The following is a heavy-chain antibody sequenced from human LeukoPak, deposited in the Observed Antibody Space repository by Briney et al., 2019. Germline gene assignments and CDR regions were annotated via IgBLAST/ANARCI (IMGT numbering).Heavy chain of an antibody. Sequence: ASVKVSCKASGYTFAGFDIHWVRQAPGQGLEWMGWISAYNGNTNYAQKLQGRVTMTTDTSTSTAYMELRSLRSDGTAVYYCARAFRGSYSDYWGQGTLVTVSS. J-gene: IGHJ4*02. V-gene: IGHV1-18*04. CDR1: GYTFAGFD. CDR2: ISAYNGNT. D-gene: IGHD1-26*01. CDR3: ARAFRGSYSDY.